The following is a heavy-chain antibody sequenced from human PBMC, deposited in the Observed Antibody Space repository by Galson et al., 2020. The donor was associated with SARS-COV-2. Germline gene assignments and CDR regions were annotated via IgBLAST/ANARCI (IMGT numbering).Heavy chain of an antibody. Sequence: ASVKVSCKTSGYTFTAYYIHWVRQAPGQGLEWMGWINPNTGGTNYAQKFQGWVTMTRDTSISTAYMALSRLKSDDTAVYYCARETEMATFNYFDYWGKGTLVTVSS. CDR2: INPNTGGT. D-gene: IGHD5-12*01. J-gene: IGHJ4*02. V-gene: IGHV1-2*04. CDR3: ARETEMATFNYFDY. CDR1: GYTFTAYY.